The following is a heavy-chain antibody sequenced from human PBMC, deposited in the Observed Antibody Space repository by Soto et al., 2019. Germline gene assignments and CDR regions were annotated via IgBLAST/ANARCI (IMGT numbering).Heavy chain of an antibody. J-gene: IGHJ6*02. D-gene: IGHD2-15*01. V-gene: IGHV4-34*01. CDR3: ARGVVVVAAIQGKENYYGMDV. CDR2: INHSGST. Sequence: SETLSLTCAVYGESFSGYYWSWFRQPPGKGLEWIGEINHSGSTNYNPSLKSRVTISVDTSKNQFSLKLSSVTAADTAVYYCARGVVVVAAIQGKENYYGMDVWGQGTTVT. CDR1: GESFSGYY.